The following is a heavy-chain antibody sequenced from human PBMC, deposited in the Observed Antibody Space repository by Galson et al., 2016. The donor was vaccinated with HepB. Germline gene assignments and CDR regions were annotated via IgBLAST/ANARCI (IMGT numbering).Heavy chain of an antibody. Sequence: SLRLSCAASGFSFSDHFMDWVRQAPGTGLEWVARIRNRVSSFSTDYAAAVRGRFIISRDDSKTSLSLQTNYLKTEDTAVYYCVRDSVYFCLDYWGQGTQVTVSS. CDR3: VRDSVYFCLDY. CDR1: GFSFSDHF. V-gene: IGHV3-72*01. J-gene: IGHJ4*02. CDR2: IRNRVSSFST. D-gene: IGHD5/OR15-5a*01.